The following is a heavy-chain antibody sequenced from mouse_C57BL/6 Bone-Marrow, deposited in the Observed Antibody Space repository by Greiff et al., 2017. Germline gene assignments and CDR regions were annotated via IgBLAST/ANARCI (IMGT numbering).Heavy chain of an antibody. D-gene: IGHD2-2*01. V-gene: IGHV10-1*01. Sequence: EVKLQESGGGLVQPKGSLKLSCAASGFSFNTYAMNWVRQAPGKGLEWVARIRSKSNNYATYYADSVKDRFTISRDDSESMLYLQMNNLKTEDTAMYYCVRQHGYDHAMDYWGQGTSVTVSS. CDR1: GFSFNTYA. J-gene: IGHJ4*01. CDR3: VRQHGYDHAMDY. CDR2: IRSKSNNYAT.